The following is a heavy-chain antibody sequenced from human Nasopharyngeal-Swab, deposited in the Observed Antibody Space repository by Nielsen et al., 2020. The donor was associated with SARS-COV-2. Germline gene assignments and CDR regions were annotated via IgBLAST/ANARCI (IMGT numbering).Heavy chain of an antibody. D-gene: IGHD2-15*01. V-gene: IGHV3-11*04. Sequence: GGSLRLSCAASGFTFSDYYMSWIRQAPGKGLEWVSYISSSGSTIYYADSVKGRFTISRDNAKNSLYLQMNSLRAEDTAVYYCARGSNRNVVVVAATPVYFDYWGPRTLVTDSS. CDR2: ISSSGSTI. CDR1: GFTFSDYY. J-gene: IGHJ4*01. CDR3: ARGSNRNVVVVAATPVYFDY.